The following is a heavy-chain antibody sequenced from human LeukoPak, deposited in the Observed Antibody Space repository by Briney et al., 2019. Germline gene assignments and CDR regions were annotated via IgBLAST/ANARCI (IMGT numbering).Heavy chain of an antibody. CDR1: GFTFSSYE. J-gene: IGHJ5*02. CDR2: ISSSGSTT. Sequence: PGGSLRLSCAASGFTFSSYEMNWVRQAPGKGLEWVSYISSSGSTTHYADSVKGRFTISRDNAKKSLYLQMNSLRAEDTAVYYCARKYNWNDGWGQGTLVTVSS. CDR3: ARKYNWNDG. D-gene: IGHD6-6*01. V-gene: IGHV3-48*03.